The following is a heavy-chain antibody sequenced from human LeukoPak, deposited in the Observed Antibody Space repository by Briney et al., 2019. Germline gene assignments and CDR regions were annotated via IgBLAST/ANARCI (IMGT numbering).Heavy chain of an antibody. CDR3: AKESYARSLGE. J-gene: IGHJ4*02. V-gene: IGHV3-23*01. CDR1: GFPFSDFS. Sequence: GGSLRLSCATSGFPFSDFSMSWVRQAPGKGLEWISTTNSGGTSTYYAESVKGRFTISRDNSKNTLYLQMSSLRVEDTAVYYCAKESYARSLGEGGPGTLVSVSS. D-gene: IGHD2-8*01. CDR2: TNSGGTST.